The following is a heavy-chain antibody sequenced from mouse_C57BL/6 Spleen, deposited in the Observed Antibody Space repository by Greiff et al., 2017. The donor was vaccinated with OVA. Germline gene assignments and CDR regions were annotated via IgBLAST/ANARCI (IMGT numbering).Heavy chain of an antibody. CDR2: INPNNGGT. CDR3: ARCGYSKEGFAY. CDR1: GYTFTDYY. Sequence: EVQLQQSGPELVKPGASVKISCKASGYTFTDYYMNWVKQSHGKSLEWIGDINPNNGGTSYNQKFKGKATLTVDKSSSTAYMELRSLTSEDSAVYYCARCGYSKEGFAYWGQGTLVTVSA. V-gene: IGHV1-26*01. J-gene: IGHJ3*01. D-gene: IGHD2-5*01.